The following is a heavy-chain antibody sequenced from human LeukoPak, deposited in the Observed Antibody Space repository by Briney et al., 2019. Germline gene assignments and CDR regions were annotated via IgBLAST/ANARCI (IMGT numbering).Heavy chain of an antibody. CDR1: GFTFSSYW. V-gene: IGHV3-7*01. Sequence: GGSLRLSCAASGFTFSSYWMSWVSQAPGKGLEWVANIKQDGSEKYYVDSVKGRFTISRDNAKNSLYLQMNSLRAEDTAVYYCARSNWPYYFDYWGQGALVTVSS. J-gene: IGHJ4*02. CDR2: IKQDGSEK. D-gene: IGHD1-1*01. CDR3: ARSNWPYYFDY.